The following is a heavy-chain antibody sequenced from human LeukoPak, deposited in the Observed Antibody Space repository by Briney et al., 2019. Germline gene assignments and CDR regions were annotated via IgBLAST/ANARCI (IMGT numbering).Heavy chain of an antibody. V-gene: IGHV4-4*07. CDR1: GGSISSYY. Sequence: SETLSLTCTVSGGSISSYYWSWIRQPAGKGLERIGRIYSSGSTNYNPSLKSRVTMSVDTSKNQFSLRLSSVTAADTAVYYCARGGDYGDLRYFDYWGQGTLVTVSS. D-gene: IGHD4-17*01. CDR2: IYSSGST. J-gene: IGHJ4*02. CDR3: ARGGDYGDLRYFDY.